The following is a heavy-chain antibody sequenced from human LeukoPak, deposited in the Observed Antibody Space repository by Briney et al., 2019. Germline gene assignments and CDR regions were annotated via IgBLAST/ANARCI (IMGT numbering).Heavy chain of an antibody. CDR3: AKDWYGSGSHYMDS. V-gene: IGHV3-23*01. Sequence: GGSLRLSCAASGFTFSSYAMSWVRQAPGKGLEWVSGISNSGDSTDYADSVEGRFTISRDNPKNTLYLQMNSLRAEDTALYYCAKDWYGSGSHYMDSRGQGTLVTVSS. D-gene: IGHD3-10*01. CDR1: GFTFSSYA. CDR2: ISNSGDST. J-gene: IGHJ4*02.